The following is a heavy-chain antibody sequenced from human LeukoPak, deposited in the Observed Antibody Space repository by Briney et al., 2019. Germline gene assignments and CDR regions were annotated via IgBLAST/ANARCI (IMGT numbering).Heavy chain of an antibody. CDR1: GFTFSRYA. D-gene: IGHD4-17*01. V-gene: IGHV3-64*04. Sequence: GGSLRLSCSASGFTFSRYAMHWVRQAPGKGLEYVSAISSNGGSTYYGDSVKGRFTISRDNTKNSLFLQMNSLRAEDTAVYYCARSPYGETYWGQGTLVTVSS. J-gene: IGHJ4*02. CDR2: ISSNGGST. CDR3: ARSPYGETY.